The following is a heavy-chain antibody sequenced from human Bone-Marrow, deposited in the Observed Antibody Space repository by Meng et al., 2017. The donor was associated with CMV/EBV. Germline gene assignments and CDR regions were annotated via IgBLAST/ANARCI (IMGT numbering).Heavy chain of an antibody. CDR1: GFTFSSYE. CDR3: ARVMGPSSWYGLRYGMDV. D-gene: IGHD6-13*01. CDR2: ISSSGSTI. J-gene: IGHJ6*02. V-gene: IGHV3-48*03. Sequence: GGSLRLSCAASGFTFSSYEMNWVRQAPGKGLEWVSYISSSGSTIYYADSVKGRFTISRDNAKNSLYLQMNSLRAEDTAVYYCARVMGPSSWYGLRYGMDVWGQGTTVTVSS.